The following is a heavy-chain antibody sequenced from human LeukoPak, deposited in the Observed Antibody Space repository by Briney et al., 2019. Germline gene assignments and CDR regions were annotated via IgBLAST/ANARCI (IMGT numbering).Heavy chain of an antibody. Sequence: GGSLRLSCAASGFSFSSYSLNWVRQAPGKGLEWVSSLSTSSSYIYYADSVKGRFTVSRDNARNSLELQMNSLRAEDTAVYYCARSRRDGDYLFNAFDIWGQGTMVTVSS. J-gene: IGHJ3*02. CDR3: ARSRRDGDYLFNAFDI. D-gene: IGHD4-17*01. CDR1: GFSFSSYS. CDR2: LSTSSSYI. V-gene: IGHV3-21*01.